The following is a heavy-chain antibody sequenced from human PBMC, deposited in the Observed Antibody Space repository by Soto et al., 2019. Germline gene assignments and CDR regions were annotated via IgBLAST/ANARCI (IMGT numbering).Heavy chain of an antibody. V-gene: IGHV3-15*01. J-gene: IGHJ6*03. D-gene: IGHD4-4*01. Sequence: GGSLRLSCAASGFTFSNAWMGWVRQAPGKGLEWVGRIKSKTDGGTKDYAAPVKGRFTISRDDSKNTLYLQMNSLKTEDTAVYYCTTGLRDYSNINYYYYYMDVWGKGTTVTVSS. CDR1: GFTFSNAW. CDR2: IKSKTDGGTK. CDR3: TTGLRDYSNINYYYYYMDV.